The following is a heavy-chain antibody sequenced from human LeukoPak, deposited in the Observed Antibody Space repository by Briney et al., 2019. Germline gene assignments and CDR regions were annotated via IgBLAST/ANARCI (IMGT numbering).Heavy chain of an antibody. V-gene: IGHV4-30-4*01. D-gene: IGHD6-13*01. Sequence: SETLSLTCTVSGGSISSGDYYWSWIRQPPGKGLEWIGYIYYSGSTYYNPSLKSRVTISVDTSENQFSLKLSSVTAADTAVYYCARVEAAAGPLNSFWFDPWGQGTLVTVSS. CDR2: IYYSGST. CDR1: GGSISSGDYY. J-gene: IGHJ5*02. CDR3: ARVEAAAGPLNSFWFDP.